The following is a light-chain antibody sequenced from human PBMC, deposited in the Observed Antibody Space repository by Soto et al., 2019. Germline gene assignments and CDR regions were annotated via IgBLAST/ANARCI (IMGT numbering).Light chain of an antibody. CDR1: QYINTR. J-gene: IGKJ5*01. CDR3: QQYTDWPIT. V-gene: IGKV3-15*01. CDR2: GAS. Sequence: EIVLTQSPATLSSFPGDRVTLSCRASQYINTRLAWYQHRPGQAPRLLIFGASTRATGIPARFSGSGSGTEFTLTISSLRSEDFAVYYCQQYTDWPITYGQGTRLEIK.